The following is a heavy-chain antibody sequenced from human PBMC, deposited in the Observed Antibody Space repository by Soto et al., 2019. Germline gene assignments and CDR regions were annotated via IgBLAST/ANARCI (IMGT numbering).Heavy chain of an antibody. V-gene: IGHV3-33*03. CDR3: AVVDGRSSDLDY. CDR2: IRYDGSEK. D-gene: IGHD3-22*01. CDR1: GLTFSRHG. J-gene: IGHJ4*02. Sequence: QVQLVESGGGVVQPGTSLRLSCAASGLTFSRHGMHWVRQGPGKGREWVALIRYDGSEKYYADSVKGRFSISKGNTKNTLDLHMVSANAEDTAVYSCAVVDGRSSDLDYWGQGTLVTVSS.